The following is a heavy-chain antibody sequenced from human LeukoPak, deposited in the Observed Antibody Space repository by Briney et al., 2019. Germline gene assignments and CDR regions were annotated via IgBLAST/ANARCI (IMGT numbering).Heavy chain of an antibody. CDR1: GGSISSHY. D-gene: IGHD3-16*02. V-gene: IGHV4-59*11. J-gene: IGHJ3*02. CDR3: ARDLSSLTGAFDI. Sequence: SETLSLTCTVSGGSISSHYWTWIRQPPGKGLEWIGLIYYSGSTNYNPSLKSRVTISVDTSKNQFSLKLSSVTAADTAVYYCARDLSSLTGAFDIWGQGTMVTVSS. CDR2: IYYSGST.